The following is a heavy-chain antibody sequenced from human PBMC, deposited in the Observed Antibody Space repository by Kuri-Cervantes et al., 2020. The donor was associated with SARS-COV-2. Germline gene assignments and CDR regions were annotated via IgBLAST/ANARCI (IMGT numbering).Heavy chain of an antibody. D-gene: IGHD2-21*01. J-gene: IGHJ4*02. Sequence: SQTLSLTCAVYGGSFSGYQWSWIRQTPGMGLEWIGQINDSGATKYNPSLKSRVTISVDTSKNQFSLKLSSVTAADTAVYYCARGGVVPVSFDYWGQGTLVTVSS. V-gene: IGHV4-34*01. CDR1: GGSFSGYQ. CDR3: ARGGVVPVSFDY. CDR2: INDSGAT.